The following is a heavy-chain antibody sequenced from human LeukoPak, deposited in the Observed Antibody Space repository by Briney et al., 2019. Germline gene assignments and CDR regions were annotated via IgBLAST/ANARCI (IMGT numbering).Heavy chain of an antibody. J-gene: IGHJ4*02. CDR3: ARDLGYLKKALGY. CDR1: GYTFTGYY. V-gene: IGHV1-2*02. CDR2: INPNSGGT. D-gene: IGHD6-13*01. Sequence: ASVKVSCKASGYTFTGYYMHWVRQAPGQGLEWMGWINPNSGGTNYAQKFQGRVTMTRDTSISTAYMELSGLRSDDTAVYYCARDLGYLKKALGYWGQGTLVTVSS.